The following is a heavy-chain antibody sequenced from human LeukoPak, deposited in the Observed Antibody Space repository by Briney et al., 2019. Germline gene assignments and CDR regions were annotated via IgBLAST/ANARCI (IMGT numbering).Heavy chain of an antibody. Sequence: SETLSLTCSVSGGSIGSYYWTWLRQPPGKGLEWIGFVYYGGKTSYNPSLKSRVTISVDTSKNQFSLKLTSVSAADTAVYYCARSSTVTTRGMDYWGQGTLVTVSS. CDR2: VYYGGKT. V-gene: IGHV4-59*01. CDR1: GGSIGSYY. CDR3: ARSSTVTTRGMDY. J-gene: IGHJ4*02. D-gene: IGHD4-17*01.